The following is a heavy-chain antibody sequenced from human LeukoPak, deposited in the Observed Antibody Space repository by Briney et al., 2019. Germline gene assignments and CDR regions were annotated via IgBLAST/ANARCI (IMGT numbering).Heavy chain of an antibody. CDR3: ARDLELSAVYYFDS. V-gene: IGHV3-30*04. CDR2: ISSGSEK. Sequence: GGSLRLSCEASGFTFSIFPMHWVRQAPGKGLEWVALISSGSEKYYADSVKGRFTISRDNSKNMLYLQMNSLKADDTAVYYCARDLELSAVYYFDSWGQGTLVIVSS. J-gene: IGHJ4*02. D-gene: IGHD3-3*01. CDR1: GFTFSIFP.